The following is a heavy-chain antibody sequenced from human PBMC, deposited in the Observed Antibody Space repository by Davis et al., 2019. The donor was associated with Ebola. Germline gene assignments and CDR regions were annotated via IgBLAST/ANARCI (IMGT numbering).Heavy chain of an antibody. CDR1: GFTFDEYA. Sequence: PGGSLRLSCAASGFTFDEYAMHWVRQAPGKGLEWVSGVSRNGGNTVYAASVKGRFTISRDNAKNSLYLQMNSLRPEDTALYYCAKDNTYHYDTSDSRGDAFDIWGQGTMVTVSS. J-gene: IGHJ3*02. V-gene: IGHV3-9*01. CDR3: AKDNTYHYDTSDSRGDAFDI. CDR2: VSRNGGNT. D-gene: IGHD3-22*01.